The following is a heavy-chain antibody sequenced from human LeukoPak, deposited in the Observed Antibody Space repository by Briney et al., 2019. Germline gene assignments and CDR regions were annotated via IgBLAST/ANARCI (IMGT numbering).Heavy chain of an antibody. CDR1: GFTFSNAW. D-gene: IGHD3-10*01. CDR2: IKSKTDGGTI. CDR3: TTDSRVVTVVGPS. J-gene: IGHJ4*02. V-gene: IGHV3-15*01. Sequence: PGGSLRLSCVASGFTFSNAWMSWVRQAPGKGPEWVGRIKSKTDGGTIDYAAPVKARFAISRDDSRNTLYLQMNSLKIEDTALYYCTTDSRVVTVVGPSWGQGTLVTVSS.